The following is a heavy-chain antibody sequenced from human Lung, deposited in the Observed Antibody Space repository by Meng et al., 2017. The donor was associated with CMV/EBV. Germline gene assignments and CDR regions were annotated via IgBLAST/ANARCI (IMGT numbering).Heavy chain of an antibody. J-gene: IGHJ3*02. CDR1: GGSFSGYY. V-gene: IGHV4-34*01. CDR3: ARLRIVPAAIPYIHAFDI. Sequence: SETLSLTCAVYGGSFSGYYWSWIRQPPGKGLEWIGEINHSGGTNYNPSLKSRVTISVDTSKNQFSLKLSSVTAADTAVYYRARLRIVPAAIPYIHAFDIWGQGXMVTVSS. D-gene: IGHD2-2*02. CDR2: INHSGGT.